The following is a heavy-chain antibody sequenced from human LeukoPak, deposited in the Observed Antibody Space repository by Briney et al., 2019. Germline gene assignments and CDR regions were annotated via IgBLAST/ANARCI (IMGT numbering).Heavy chain of an antibody. J-gene: IGHJ4*02. V-gene: IGHV3-23*01. CDR3: AKGVQLLLAYYFDY. Sequence: QSGGSLRLSCAASGFTFSSYAMSWVRQAPGKGLEWVSAISGSGGSTYYADSVKGRFTISRDNSKNTLYLQMNSLRAEDTAVYYCAKGVQLLLAYYFDYWGQGTLVTVSS. CDR1: GFTFSSYA. CDR2: ISGSGGST. D-gene: IGHD2-15*01.